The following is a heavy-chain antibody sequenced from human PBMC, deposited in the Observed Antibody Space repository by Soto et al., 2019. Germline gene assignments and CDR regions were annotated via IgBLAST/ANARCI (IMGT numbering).Heavy chain of an antibody. J-gene: IGHJ5*02. CDR3: ARRINYGSGSYYNWFDP. D-gene: IGHD3-10*01. V-gene: IGHV4-31*03. CDR1: GGSISSGGYY. Sequence: SETLSLTCTVSGGSISSGGYYWSWIRQHPGKGLEWIGYIYYSGSTYYNPSLKSRVTISVDTSKNQFSLKLSSVTAADTAVYYCARRINYGSGSYYNWFDPWGQRTLVPVSP. CDR2: IYYSGST.